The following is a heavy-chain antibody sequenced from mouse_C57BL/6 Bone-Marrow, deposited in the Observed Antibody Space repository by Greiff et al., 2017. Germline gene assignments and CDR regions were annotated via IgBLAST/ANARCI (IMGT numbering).Heavy chain of an antibody. Sequence: QVQLQQSGAELARPGASVKMSCKASGYTFTRYTMHWVKQRPGQGLEWIGYINPSSGYTKYNQKFKDKAPLTADKSSSTAYMQLSSLTSEDSAVYYSARSRTGGYWGQGTTLTVSS. V-gene: IGHV1-4*01. J-gene: IGHJ2*01. CDR2: INPSSGYT. D-gene: IGHD4-1*01. CDR3: ARSRTGGY. CDR1: GYTFTRYT.